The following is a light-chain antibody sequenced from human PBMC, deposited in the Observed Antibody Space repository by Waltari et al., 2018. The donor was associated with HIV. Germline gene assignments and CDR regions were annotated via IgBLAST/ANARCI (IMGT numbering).Light chain of an antibody. CDR2: EVS. J-gene: IGLJ2*01. CDR3: CSYASSTTLDV. Sequence: QSALTQPASVSGSPGQSITISCTGTSSDVGGYNYVSWYQQHPGKAPKLLIYEVSDRPSGFSNRFSGSKSGNTASLTISGLQAEDEADYYCCSYASSTTLDVFGGGTKLTVL. CDR1: SSDVGGYNY. V-gene: IGLV2-14*01.